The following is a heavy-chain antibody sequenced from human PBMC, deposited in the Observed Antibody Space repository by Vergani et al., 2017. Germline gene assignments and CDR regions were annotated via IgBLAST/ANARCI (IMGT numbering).Heavy chain of an antibody. V-gene: IGHV3-30*03. Sequence: VQLVESGGGLVKPGGSLRLSCAASGFTFSDFSMSWVRQAPGKGLEWVAVISYDGSNKYYADSVKGRFTISRDNAKNSLYLQMNSLRAEDTAVYYCARATIAARPIDYWGQGTLVTVSS. CDR2: ISYDGSNK. CDR3: ARATIAARPIDY. J-gene: IGHJ4*02. CDR1: GFTFSDFS. D-gene: IGHD6-6*01.